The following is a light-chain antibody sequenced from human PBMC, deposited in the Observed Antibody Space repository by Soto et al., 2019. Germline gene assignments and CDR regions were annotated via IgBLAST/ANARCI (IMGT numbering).Light chain of an antibody. V-gene: IGKV3-20*01. CDR1: QSVSSSY. J-gene: IGKJ1*01. CDR3: QQYCSSPQT. Sequence: EIVLTQSPGTLSLSPGERATLSCRASQSVSSSYLAWYQQKPGQAPRLLIYGASSRATGIPDRFSGSGSGTDFTLTISRLEPEDVAVYYCQQYCSSPQTFGHGTKVEIK. CDR2: GAS.